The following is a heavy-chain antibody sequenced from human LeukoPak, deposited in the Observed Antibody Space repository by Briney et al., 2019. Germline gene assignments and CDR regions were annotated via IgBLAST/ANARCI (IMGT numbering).Heavy chain of an antibody. V-gene: IGHV1-2*02. D-gene: IGHD3-10*01. Sequence: ASVKVSCKASGHSFSAFYMHWVRQAPGQGLEWMGWLNPNSGGTNYAQNFQGRVTMTRDTSISTGYMELSRLRSDDTAVYYCARDLDNYSGSGSYYNGDPLFQHWGQGTLVTVSS. CDR3: ARDLDNYSGSGSYYNGDPLFQH. CDR2: LNPNSGGT. CDR1: GHSFSAFY. J-gene: IGHJ1*01.